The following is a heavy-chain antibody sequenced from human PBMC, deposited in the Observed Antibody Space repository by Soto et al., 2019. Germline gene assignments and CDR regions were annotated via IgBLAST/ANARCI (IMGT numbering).Heavy chain of an antibody. D-gene: IGHD4-4*01. CDR1: GFTFTDFY. Sequence: EVQLVQSGGGLVQPGGSLRISCVGSGFTFTDFYMHWVRQAPGKGLEWVANIRPDGSETNYVESVKGRFTTSRDNDKNSLFLQVNSLRADDTAGYYCAGWGGHDYNYWGQGILGTVSS. J-gene: IGHJ4*02. CDR3: AGWGGHDYNY. CDR2: IRPDGSET. V-gene: IGHV3-7*03.